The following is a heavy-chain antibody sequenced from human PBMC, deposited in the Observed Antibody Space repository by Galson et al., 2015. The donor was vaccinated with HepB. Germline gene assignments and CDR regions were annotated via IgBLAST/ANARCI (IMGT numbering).Heavy chain of an antibody. V-gene: IGHV1-24*01. CDR1: GYTLTDLS. CDR2: FEPEDGET. D-gene: IGHD3-10*01. J-gene: IGHJ4*02. CDR3: ATDLSLSYGY. Sequence: SVKVSCKVSGYTLTDLSMHWVRQAPGKGLEWMGGFEPEDGETIYAQKFQGRVSMTEDTSTDTAYMELSSLRSEDTAVYYCATDLSLSYGYWGQGTLVTVSS.